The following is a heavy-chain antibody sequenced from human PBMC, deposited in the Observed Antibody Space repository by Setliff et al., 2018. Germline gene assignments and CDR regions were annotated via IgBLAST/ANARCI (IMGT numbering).Heavy chain of an antibody. CDR1: GGSISSRSYY. Sequence: PSETLSLTCTVSGGSISSRSYYWGWIRQPPGKGLEWIGSIYHSGSSYYNSSLRSRVTISVDTSKNQFSLILRSVTAADTAVYYCAREDWNGNAFDIWGPGTMVTVSS. CDR2: IYHSGSS. D-gene: IGHD1-1*01. J-gene: IGHJ3*02. V-gene: IGHV4-39*07. CDR3: AREDWNGNAFDI.